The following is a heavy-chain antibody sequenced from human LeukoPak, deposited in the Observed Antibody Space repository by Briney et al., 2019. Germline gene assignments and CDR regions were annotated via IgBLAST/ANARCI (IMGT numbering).Heavy chain of an antibody. V-gene: IGHV1-18*01. D-gene: IGHD1-14*01. CDR2: ISAYNGNT. Sequence: ASVKVSCKASGYTFTSYGISWVRQAPGQGLEWMGWISAYNGNTNYAQKLQGRVTMTTDTSTSTAYMELRSLRSDDTAVYYCARDVPNNYYYYYGMDVWGQGTTVTVSS. CDR1: GYTFTSYG. J-gene: IGHJ6*02. CDR3: ARDVPNNYYYYYGMDV.